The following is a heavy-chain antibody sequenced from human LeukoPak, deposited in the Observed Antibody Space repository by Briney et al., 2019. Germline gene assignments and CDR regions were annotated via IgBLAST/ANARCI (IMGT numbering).Heavy chain of an antibody. D-gene: IGHD4-17*01. V-gene: IGHV3-7*05. Sequence: GGSLRLSCAASGFTLSSYWMSWVRQAPGKGLEWVATIKRDGSGEYYVDSVKGRFTISRDNAKNSLYLQMNSLTAEDTAVYYCARDPTVTNFHDAFDIWGQGTMVTVSS. J-gene: IGHJ3*02. CDR3: ARDPTVTNFHDAFDI. CDR2: IKRDGSGE. CDR1: GFTLSSYW.